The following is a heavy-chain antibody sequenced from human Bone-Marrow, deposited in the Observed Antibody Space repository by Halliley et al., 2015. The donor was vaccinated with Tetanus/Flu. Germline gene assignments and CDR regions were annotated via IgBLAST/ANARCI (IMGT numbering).Heavy chain of an antibody. J-gene: IGHJ6*02. V-gene: IGHV4-39*01. CDR3: ARGLAMDV. CDR1: GGSISSSNYY. CDR2: ISDSGST. Sequence: TLSLTCTVSGGSISSSNYYWGWIRQPPGKGLECIGSISDSGSTHYNPSLKSRLTISVDTSKNQFSLELSSVTAADTAVYYCARGLAMDVWGQGTTVTVSS.